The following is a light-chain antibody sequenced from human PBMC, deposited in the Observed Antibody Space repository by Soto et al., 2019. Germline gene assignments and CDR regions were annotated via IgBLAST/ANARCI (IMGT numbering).Light chain of an antibody. J-gene: IGKJ1*01. V-gene: IGKV3-20*01. Sequence: VLSRSPAILSLSPGERATLSCRASQSVPSTYFAWYQQKAGQPPRLLISGTSNRATGIPDRFSGSGSGTDFTLTISRLEPEDFAVYFCQQFGNSPWTFGQGTKVEI. CDR2: GTS. CDR3: QQFGNSPWT. CDR1: QSVPSTY.